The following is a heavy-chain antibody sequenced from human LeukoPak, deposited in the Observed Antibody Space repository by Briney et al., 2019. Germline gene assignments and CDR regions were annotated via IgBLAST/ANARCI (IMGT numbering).Heavy chain of an antibody. CDR2: ISYDGSNK. J-gene: IGHJ4*02. Sequence: LSGGSLRLSCAASGFTFSSYAMHWVRQAPGKGLEWVAVISYDGSNKYYADSVKGRFTISRDNSKNTLYLQMNSLRAEDTAVYYCARAAYITGTYYFDYWGQGTLVTVSS. CDR3: ARAAYITGTYYFDY. D-gene: IGHD1-20*01. CDR1: GFTFSSYA. V-gene: IGHV3-30*01.